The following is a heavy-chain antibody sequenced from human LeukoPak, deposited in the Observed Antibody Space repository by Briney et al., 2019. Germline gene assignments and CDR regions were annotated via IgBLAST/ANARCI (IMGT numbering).Heavy chain of an antibody. V-gene: IGHV3-23*01. Sequence: GGSLRLSCAASGFTVSGTYMSWVRQAPGKGLEWVSAISGSGGSTYYADSVKGRFTISRDNSKNTLYLQMNSLRAEDTAVYYCAKGRSITIFGVAYLFDYWGQGTLVTVSS. J-gene: IGHJ4*02. CDR1: GFTVSGTY. D-gene: IGHD3-3*01. CDR2: ISGSGGST. CDR3: AKGRSITIFGVAYLFDY.